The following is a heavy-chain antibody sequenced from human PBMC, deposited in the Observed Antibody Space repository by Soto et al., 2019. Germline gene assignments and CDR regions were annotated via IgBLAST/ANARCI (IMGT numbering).Heavy chain of an antibody. D-gene: IGHD1-7*01. J-gene: IGHJ3*02. CDR1: GFTFSPYA. CDR3: AKDPHGNYVGAFDM. V-gene: IGHV3-23*01. Sequence: GGSLRLSCVASGFTFSPYAMSWFRQAPGKGLEWVSGISSSGDSTYYADSVKGRFTISRDNSKNMLYLQMSSLRADDTALYYCAKDPHGNYVGAFDMRGHGTMVTVSS. CDR2: ISSSGDST.